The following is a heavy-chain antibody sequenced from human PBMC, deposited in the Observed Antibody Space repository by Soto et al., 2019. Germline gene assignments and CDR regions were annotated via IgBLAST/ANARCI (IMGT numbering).Heavy chain of an antibody. CDR1: GYSFAGYW. J-gene: IGHJ4*02. CDR2: IDPSDSQT. CDR3: ARQIYDSDTGPNFQYYFDS. V-gene: IGHV5-10-1*01. Sequence: GESLKISCKGSGYSFAGYWITWVRQKPGKGLEWMGRIDPSDSQTYYSPSFRGHVTIPVTKSITTLFLQWSSLSASDTAMYYCARQIYDSDTGPNFQYYFDSWGQGTPVTVSS. D-gene: IGHD3-22*01.